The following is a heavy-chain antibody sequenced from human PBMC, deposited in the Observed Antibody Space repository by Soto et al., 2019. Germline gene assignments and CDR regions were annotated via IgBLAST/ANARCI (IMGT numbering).Heavy chain of an antibody. CDR2: IKSKISGGTA. V-gene: IGHV3-15*07. Sequence: EVQXXXSXXGLVKPXGXLRLSCAASGFTFSDGWMNWVRQAPGKGLEWVGRIKSKISGGTADYVAPVXXXXXXXXXXSXXXXXXXXXXXXXXXTXVYYCXXXXGHLHSDPFDY. J-gene: IGHJ4*01. CDR1: GFTFSDGW. D-gene: IGHD2-15*01. CDR3: XXXXGHLHSDPFDY.